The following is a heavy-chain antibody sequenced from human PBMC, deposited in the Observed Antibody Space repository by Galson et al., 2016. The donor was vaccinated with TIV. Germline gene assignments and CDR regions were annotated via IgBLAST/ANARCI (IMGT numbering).Heavy chain of an antibody. V-gene: IGHV1-46*01. J-gene: IGHJ4*02. CDR1: TYTSTNYY. Sequence: SVKVSCKASTYTSTNYYMHWVRQAPGQGLEWMGIIIPILGMTNYAQKFQGRVSIIADRSTTTAYMELSSLRSEDTAVYYCARRGADDFWNDYYLGYFDYWGQGTLVAVSS. CDR3: ARRGADDFWNDYYLGYFDY. D-gene: IGHD3-3*01. CDR2: IIPILGMT.